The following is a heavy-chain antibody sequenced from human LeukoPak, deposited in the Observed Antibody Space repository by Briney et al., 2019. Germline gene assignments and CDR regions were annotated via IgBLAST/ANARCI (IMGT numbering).Heavy chain of an antibody. CDR1: GGSVSSGSYY. CDR2: IYHSGST. CDR3: ARTGANYYDSSGYYLDY. V-gene: IGHV4-30-2*01. J-gene: IGHJ4*02. D-gene: IGHD3-22*01. Sequence: SETLSLTCTVSGGSVSSGSYYWSWIRQPPGKGLEWIGYIYHSGSTYYNPSLKSRVTISVDRSKNQFSLKLSSVTAADTAVYYCARTGANYYDSSGYYLDYWGQGTLVTVPS.